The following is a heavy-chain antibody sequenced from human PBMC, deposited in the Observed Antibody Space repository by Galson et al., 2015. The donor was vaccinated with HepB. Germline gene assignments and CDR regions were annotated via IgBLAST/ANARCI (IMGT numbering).Heavy chain of an antibody. Sequence: SLRLSCAASGFTFSDYTMNWVRQAPGKGLEWVSAIGSSSRFTLYSDSVKGRFTISRDDAKKSLYLQMNSLRAEDTAFYYCARDLAIDSGGWGQGTLVTVSS. CDR2: IGSSSRFT. CDR1: GFTFSDYT. CDR3: ARDLAIDSGG. V-gene: IGHV3-21*01. J-gene: IGHJ4*02. D-gene: IGHD3-22*01.